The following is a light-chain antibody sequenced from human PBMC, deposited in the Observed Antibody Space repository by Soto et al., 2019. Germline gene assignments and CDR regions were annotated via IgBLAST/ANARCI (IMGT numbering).Light chain of an antibody. V-gene: IGLV2-8*01. CDR2: EVS. CDR3: SSYAGSNNFV. J-gene: IGLJ1*01. CDR1: SSDVGGYNY. Sequence: QSVLTQLPSASGSPGQSVTISCTGTSSDVGGYNYVSWYQQHPGKAPKLMIYEVSERPSGVPDRFSGSKSSNTASLTVSGLQAEDEADYYCSSYAGSNNFVFGTGTKV.